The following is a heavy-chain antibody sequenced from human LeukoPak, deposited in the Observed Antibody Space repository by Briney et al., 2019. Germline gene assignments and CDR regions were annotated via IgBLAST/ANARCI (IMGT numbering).Heavy chain of an antibody. Sequence: PSETLSLTCAVYGGSFSGYYWSWIRQPPGKGLEWIGEINHSGSTNYNPSLKSRVTISVDTSKNQFSLKRSSVTAADTAVYYCARVVKGYDYIWGSFTYFDYWGQGTLVTVSS. J-gene: IGHJ4*02. V-gene: IGHV4-34*01. CDR1: GGSFSGYY. CDR2: INHSGST. CDR3: ARVVKGYDYIWGSFTYFDY. D-gene: IGHD3-16*01.